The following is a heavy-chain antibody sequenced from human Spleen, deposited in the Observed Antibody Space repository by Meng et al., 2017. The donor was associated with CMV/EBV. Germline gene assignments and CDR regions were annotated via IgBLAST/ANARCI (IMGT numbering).Heavy chain of an antibody. V-gene: IGHV1-18*04. D-gene: IGHD3-22*01. Sequence: ASVKVSCKASGYTFTTYYIHWVRQAPGQGLEWMGRISPYNGNTNYAQKLQGRVTMTTDTSTSTAYMELRSLRSDDTAVYYCARDHYYDSSGSHWGQGTLVAVSS. J-gene: IGHJ4*02. CDR1: GYTFTTYY. CDR2: ISPYNGNT. CDR3: ARDHYYDSSGSH.